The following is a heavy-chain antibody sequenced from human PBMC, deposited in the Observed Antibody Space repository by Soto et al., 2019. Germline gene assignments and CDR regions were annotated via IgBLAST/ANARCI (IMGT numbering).Heavy chain of an antibody. Sequence: QITLKESGPTLVKPTQTLTLTCTFSVFSLTTDRVGVGWIRQPPVEALEWLAVIYWDDSKTYRPSLESRLTITKDTSKNQVALTMTSMVYLDPATYYCADAYGGRPLSWGQGTLVNVPS. V-gene: IGHV2-5*02. CDR3: ADAYGGRPLS. D-gene: IGHD1-26*01. CDR2: IYWDDSK. CDR1: VFSLTTDRVG. J-gene: IGHJ5*02.